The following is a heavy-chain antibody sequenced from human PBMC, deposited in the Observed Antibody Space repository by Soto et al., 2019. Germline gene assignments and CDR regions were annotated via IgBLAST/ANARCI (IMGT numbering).Heavy chain of an antibody. D-gene: IGHD6-19*01. CDR1: SDSISSYY. CDR2: TDYSGNT. CDR3: ARAVGDPLYYLDY. J-gene: IGHJ4*02. V-gene: IGHV4-59*08. Sequence: SETLSLTCTVSSDSISSYYWIWIRQSPGKGLEWIGYTDYSGNTNYNPSLKSRVTISGDTSKNQFSLRLSSVTAADTAVYYCARAVGDPLYYLDYWGQGTLVTISS.